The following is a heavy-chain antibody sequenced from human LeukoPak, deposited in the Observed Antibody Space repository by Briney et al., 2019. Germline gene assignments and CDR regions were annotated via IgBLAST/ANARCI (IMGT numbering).Heavy chain of an antibody. CDR3: VGMVRGVIYYYYMDV. CDR1: GFTVSSNY. V-gene: IGHV3-53*01. D-gene: IGHD3-10*01. Sequence: GGSLRLSCAASGFTVSSNYMSWVRQAPGKGLEWVSVIYSGGSTYYADSVKGRFTISRDNSKNTLYLQMNSLRAEDTAVYYCVGMVRGVIYYYYMDVWGKGTTVTISS. J-gene: IGHJ6*03. CDR2: IYSGGST.